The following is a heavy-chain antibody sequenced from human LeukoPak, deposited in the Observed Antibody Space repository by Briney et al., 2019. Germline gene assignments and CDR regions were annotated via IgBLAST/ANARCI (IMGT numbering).Heavy chain of an antibody. Sequence: GGSLRLSCAASGFTFSTYSMSWVRQAPGKGLEWVSGINWNGGSTGYADSVKGRFTISRDNAKNSLYLQMNSLRAEDTALYYCARTYDSSGLDAFDIWGQGTMVTVSS. CDR3: ARTYDSSGLDAFDI. V-gene: IGHV3-20*04. CDR2: INWNGGST. D-gene: IGHD3-22*01. J-gene: IGHJ3*02. CDR1: GFTFSTYS.